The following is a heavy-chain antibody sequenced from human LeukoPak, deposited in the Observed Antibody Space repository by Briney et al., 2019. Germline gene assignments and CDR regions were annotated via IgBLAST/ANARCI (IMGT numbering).Heavy chain of an antibody. CDR3: ARETGGIAAAEGSYFDY. V-gene: IGHV3-30-3*01. CDR2: ISYDVSNK. CDR1: GFTFSSYA. D-gene: IGHD6-13*01. Sequence: ETGGSLRLSCAASGFTFSSYAMHWVRQAPGKGLEWVAVISYDVSNKYYADSVKGRFTISRDNAKNSLYLQMNSLRAEDTAVYYCARETGGIAAAEGSYFDYWGQGTLVTVSS. J-gene: IGHJ4*02.